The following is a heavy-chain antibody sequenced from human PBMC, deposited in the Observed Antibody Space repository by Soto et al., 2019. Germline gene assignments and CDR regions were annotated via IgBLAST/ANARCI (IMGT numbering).Heavy chain of an antibody. CDR2: INHSGST. J-gene: IGHJ6*03. CDR3: ARLRVLRFLEWLSSHPYYYYYMDV. Sequence: PSETLSLTCAVYGGSFSGYYWSWIRQPPGKGLEWIGEINHSGSTNYNPSLKSRVTISVDTSKNQFSLKLSSVTAADTAVYYCARLRVLRFLEWLSSHPYYYYYMDVWGKGTTVTVSS. D-gene: IGHD3-3*01. CDR1: GGSFSGYY. V-gene: IGHV4-34*01.